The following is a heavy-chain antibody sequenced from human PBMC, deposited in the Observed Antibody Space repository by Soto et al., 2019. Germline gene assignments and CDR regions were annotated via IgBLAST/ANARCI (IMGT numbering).Heavy chain of an antibody. CDR3: ARHRGGRIAMTGYTGMDV. J-gene: IGHJ6*02. CDR1: GSSFTSYW. Sequence: ESLKVSCEGCGSSFTSYWITWVRQMPGKGLELMGRIAPSDSYTTYSPSFQGHVTISVDKSINTAYLRWSSLKDSDSATYYCARHRGGRIAMTGYTGMDVWGQGTTVTSP. V-gene: IGHV5-10-1*01. D-gene: IGHD3-9*01. CDR2: IAPSDSYT.